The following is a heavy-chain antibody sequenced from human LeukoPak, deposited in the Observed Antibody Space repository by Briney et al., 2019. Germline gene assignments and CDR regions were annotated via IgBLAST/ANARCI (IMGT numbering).Heavy chain of an antibody. V-gene: IGHV3-23*01. D-gene: IGHD2-2*01. Sequence: GGSLRLSCAASGFTFSSYAMSWVRQAPGEGLEWVSAISGSGGSTYYADSVKGRFTISRDNSKNTLYLQTNSLRAEDTAVYYCVSQYCSSTSCYFYYGMDVWGQGTTVTVSS. J-gene: IGHJ6*02. CDR1: GFTFSSYA. CDR3: VSQYCSSTSCYFYYGMDV. CDR2: ISGSGGST.